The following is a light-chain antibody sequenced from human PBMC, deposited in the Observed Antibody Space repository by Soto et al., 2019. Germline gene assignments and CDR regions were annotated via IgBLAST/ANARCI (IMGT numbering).Light chain of an antibody. Sequence: EIGMTQSPATLSVSPGERATLSCRASQSVSSNLAWYQQKPGQAPRLLIYGASTRATGNPARFSGSGSGTEFTLTISSLQSEDFAVYYCQQYNNWPRTFGQGTKVEIK. CDR3: QQYNNWPRT. V-gene: IGKV3-15*01. CDR1: QSVSSN. CDR2: GAS. J-gene: IGKJ1*01.